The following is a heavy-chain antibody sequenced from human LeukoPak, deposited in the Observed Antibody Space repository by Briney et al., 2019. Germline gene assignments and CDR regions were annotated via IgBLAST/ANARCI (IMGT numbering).Heavy chain of an antibody. CDR3: RGPTEYFQH. Sequence: GGSLRLSCAASGFNFSDYSMNWVRQSPGKGLEWVSYITISSTTIYYADSVKGRFTISRDNSKNTLYLQMNSLRAEDTAVYYCRGPTEYFQHWGQGTLVTVSS. CDR2: ITISSTTI. J-gene: IGHJ1*01. V-gene: IGHV3-48*01. CDR1: GFNFSDYS.